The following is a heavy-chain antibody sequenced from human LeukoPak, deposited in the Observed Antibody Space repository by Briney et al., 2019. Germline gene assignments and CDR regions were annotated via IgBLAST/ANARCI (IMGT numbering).Heavy chain of an antibody. V-gene: IGHV3-74*01. CDR2: IQSDGSKT. CDR3: ATRSFGVVIASFDY. Sequence: GGSLRLSCAASGFDFSNYWMHWVRQAPGKGPVWVSRIQSDGSKTGYADSVKGRFTISRDNSKNTLYLQMNSLRAEDTAVYYCATRSFGVVIASFDYWGQGTLVTVSS. J-gene: IGHJ4*02. CDR1: GFDFSNYW. D-gene: IGHD3-3*01.